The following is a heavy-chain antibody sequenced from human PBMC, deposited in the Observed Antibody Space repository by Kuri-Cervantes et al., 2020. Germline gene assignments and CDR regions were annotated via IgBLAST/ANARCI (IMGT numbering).Heavy chain of an antibody. CDR2: IYTSGST. Sequence: SETLSLTCTVSGGSISSGGYYWGWIRQHPGKGLEWIGRIYTSGSTNYNPSLKSRVTMSVDTSKNQFSLKLSSVTAADTAVYYCARVLRTTVTTRNYYYYYGMDVWGQGTTVTVSS. V-gene: IGHV4-39*07. D-gene: IGHD4-17*01. CDR3: ARVLRTTVTTRNYYYYYGMDV. CDR1: GGSISSGGYY. J-gene: IGHJ6*02.